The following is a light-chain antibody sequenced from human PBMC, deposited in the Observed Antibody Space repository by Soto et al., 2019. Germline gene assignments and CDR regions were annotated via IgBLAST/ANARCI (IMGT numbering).Light chain of an antibody. Sequence: DTVMTQSPDSLAVSLGERATINCRSSRSILSTSNNRNYLAWYPQKPGQPPKLLVYWASTRESGVPDRFSGSGSGTDFTLTISSLQAEDVAVYYCQQYIRRPLSFGQGTRLEIK. CDR1: RSILSTSNNRNY. J-gene: IGKJ5*01. CDR2: WAS. CDR3: QQYIRRPLS. V-gene: IGKV4-1*01.